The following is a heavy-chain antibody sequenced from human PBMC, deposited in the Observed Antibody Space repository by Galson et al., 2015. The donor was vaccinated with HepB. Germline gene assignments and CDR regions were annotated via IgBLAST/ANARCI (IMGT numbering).Heavy chain of an antibody. J-gene: IGHJ5*02. CDR2: IIPNFGKP. Sequence: SVKVSCKASGGTFSSYAISWVRQAPGQGLEWMGGIIPNFGKPNYAQKFQGRVMIAADASTAYMELSSLRSEDTAVYYCAREVAPDYGDYEVVGFDPWGQGTLVTYSA. D-gene: IGHD4-17*01. V-gene: IGHV1-69*13. CDR1: GGTFSSYA. CDR3: AREVAPDYGDYEVVGFDP.